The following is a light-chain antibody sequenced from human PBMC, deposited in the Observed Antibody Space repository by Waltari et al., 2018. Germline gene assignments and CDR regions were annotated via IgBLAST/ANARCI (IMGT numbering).Light chain of an antibody. CDR2: DAS. V-gene: IGKV3-15*01. J-gene: IGKJ3*01. CDR1: QSVSSS. CDR3: QQYNNWPLFS. Sequence: EIVMTQSPATLSVSAGERATLSCRASQSVSSSLAWYQQKPGQTPRLLIYDASTRATGIPARFSGSGSGTEFTRTISSLQSEDFAVYYCQQYNNWPLFSFGPGTKVDIK.